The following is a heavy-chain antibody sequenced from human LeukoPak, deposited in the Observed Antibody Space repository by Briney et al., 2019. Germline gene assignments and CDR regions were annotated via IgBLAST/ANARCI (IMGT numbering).Heavy chain of an antibody. D-gene: IGHD3-10*01. J-gene: IGHJ4*02. CDR3: AKDSHGVRGGPFDY. CDR2: ISYDGSKT. CDR1: GFTFSSFA. Sequence: GGSLRLSCAVSGFTFSSFAVHWVRQAPGKGLEWVAVISYDGSKTYYADSVKGRFTISRDNSKNTLYLQMNSLRAEDTAVYYCAKDSHGVRGGPFDYWGQGTLVTVSS. V-gene: IGHV3-30-3*01.